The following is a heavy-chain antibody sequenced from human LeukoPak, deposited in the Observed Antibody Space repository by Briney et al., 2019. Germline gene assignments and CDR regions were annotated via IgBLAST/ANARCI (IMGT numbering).Heavy chain of an antibody. J-gene: IGHJ4*02. Sequence: PSETLSLTCAVYSGSFSNYYWSWIRQPPGKGLEWIGEINQSGSTNYNPSLKSRVTISVDTSKNHFSLKLSSVTAADTAVYYCARHRWLDRTDYWGQGTLVTVSS. CDR1: SGSFSNYY. D-gene: IGHD6-19*01. CDR2: INQSGST. V-gene: IGHV4-34*01. CDR3: ARHRWLDRTDY.